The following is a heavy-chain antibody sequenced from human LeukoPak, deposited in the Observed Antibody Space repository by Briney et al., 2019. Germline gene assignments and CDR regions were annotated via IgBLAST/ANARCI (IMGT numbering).Heavy chain of an antibody. CDR1: GFTFSSYA. CDR3: AKASYQLLLSGY. CDR2: ISYDGRNK. J-gene: IGHJ4*02. D-gene: IGHD2-2*01. Sequence: QTGGSLRLSCAASGFTFSSYAMHWVRQAPGKGLEWVAVISYDGRNKYYADSVRGRFTISRDNSKNTLYLQMNSLRAEDTAVYYCAKASYQLLLSGYWGQGTLVTVSS. V-gene: IGHV3-30*04.